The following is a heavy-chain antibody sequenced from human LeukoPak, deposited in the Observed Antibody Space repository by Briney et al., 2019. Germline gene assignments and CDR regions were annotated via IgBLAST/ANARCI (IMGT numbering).Heavy chain of an antibody. V-gene: IGHV3-9*03. Sequence: GGSLRLSCAASGFTFDDYAMHWVRQAPGKGLEWVSGISWNSGSIGYADSVKGRFTISRDNAKNSLYLQMNSLRAEDMALYYCAKGVSSSWYYYYMDVWGKGTTVTVSS. CDR1: GFTFDDYA. CDR3: AKGVSSSWYYYYMDV. CDR2: ISWNSGSI. J-gene: IGHJ6*03. D-gene: IGHD6-13*01.